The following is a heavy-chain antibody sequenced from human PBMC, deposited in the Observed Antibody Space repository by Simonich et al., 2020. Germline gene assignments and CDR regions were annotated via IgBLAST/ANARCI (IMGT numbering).Heavy chain of an antibody. D-gene: IGHD6-13*01. Sequence: QVQLQQWGAGLLKPSETLSLTCAVYGGSFSGYYWSWIRQPPGKGLEWIGEINHRGSTNYNPSLNSRVTISVDTSKNQFSLKLSSVTAADTAVYYCAGGLRVAAAGTAFQHWGQGTLVTVSS. CDR3: AGGLRVAAAGTAFQH. J-gene: IGHJ1*01. CDR1: GGSFSGYY. V-gene: IGHV4-34*01. CDR2: INHRGST.